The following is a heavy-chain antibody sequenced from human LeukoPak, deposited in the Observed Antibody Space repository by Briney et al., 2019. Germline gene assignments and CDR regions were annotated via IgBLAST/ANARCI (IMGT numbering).Heavy chain of an antibody. CDR1: GGSISSYY. J-gene: IGHJ3*02. Sequence: SETLSLTCTVSGGSISSYYWSWIRQPPGRGLEWIGYIYYSGSTNYNPSLKSRVTISIDTSKNQFSLKLSSVTAADTAVYYCARPREQWLGNDAFDMWGQGTMVTVSS. CDR3: ARPREQWLGNDAFDM. D-gene: IGHD6-19*01. CDR2: IYYSGST. V-gene: IGHV4-59*08.